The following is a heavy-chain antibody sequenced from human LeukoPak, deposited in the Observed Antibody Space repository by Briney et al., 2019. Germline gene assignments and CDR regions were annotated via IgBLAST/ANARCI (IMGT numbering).Heavy chain of an antibody. V-gene: IGHV3-74*01. D-gene: IGHD6-19*01. CDR2: INSDGSST. CDR3: VRTAAGLPASRFDY. Sequence: PGGSLRLSCAASGFTFSSYLMHWVRQVPGKGLVWVSRINSDGSSTTYAVSVKGRFTISRDNAKNTLYLQMTSLRPEDTAMYYCVRTAAGLPASRFDYWGRGTLVTVSS. J-gene: IGHJ4*02. CDR1: GFTFSSYL.